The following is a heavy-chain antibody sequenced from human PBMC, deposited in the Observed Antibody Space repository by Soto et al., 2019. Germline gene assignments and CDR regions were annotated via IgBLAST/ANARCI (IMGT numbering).Heavy chain of an antibody. V-gene: IGHV4-59*01. J-gene: IGHJ4*02. D-gene: IGHD1-7*01. CDR2: IYYSGST. CDR3: ARDQNWNYGPGFDY. CDR1: GGSISSYY. Sequence: SETLSLTCTVSGGSISSYYWSWIRQPPGKGLEWIGYIYYSGSTNYNPSLKSRVTISVDTSKNQFSLKLSSVTAADTAVYYCARDQNWNYGPGFDYWGQGTLVTVSP.